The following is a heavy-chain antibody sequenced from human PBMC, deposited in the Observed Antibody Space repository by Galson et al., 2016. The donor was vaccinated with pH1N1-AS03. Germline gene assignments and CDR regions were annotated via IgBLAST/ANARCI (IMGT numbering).Heavy chain of an antibody. CDR1: GFLFNNHW. J-gene: IGHJ3*02. Sequence: SLRLSCAASGFLFNNHWMRWVRQPPGEGLVWASRIANDGRNTDYAGSVKGRFINSRDNTKNPLYLEMNSLGVEGTSVYSCPRAGRRGHACDSWGQGTRVNVSP. V-gene: IGHV3-74*01. CDR3: PRAGRRGHACDS. D-gene: IGHD1-1*01. CDR2: IANDGRNT.